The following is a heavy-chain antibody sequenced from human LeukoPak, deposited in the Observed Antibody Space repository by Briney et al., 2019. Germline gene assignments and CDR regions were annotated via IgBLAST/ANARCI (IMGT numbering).Heavy chain of an antibody. J-gene: IGHJ4*02. CDR2: IIPIFGTA. CDR1: GYTFTSYY. CDR3: ARGFQQQLGFY. D-gene: IGHD6-13*01. Sequence: SVTVSCTASGYTFTSYYMHWVRQAPGQGLEWMGGIIPIFGTANYAQKFQGRVTITADESTSTAYMELSSLRSEDTAVYYCARGFQQQLGFYWGQGTLVTVSS. V-gene: IGHV1-69*13.